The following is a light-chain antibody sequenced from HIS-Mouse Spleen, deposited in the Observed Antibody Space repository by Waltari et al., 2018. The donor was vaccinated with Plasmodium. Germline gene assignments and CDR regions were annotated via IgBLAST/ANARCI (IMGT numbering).Light chain of an antibody. CDR2: DAS. J-gene: IGKJ5*01. Sequence: EIVLTQSPATLSLSPGERATLSCRASQSVSSYLAWYQQKPGQAPRLLNYDASNRATGIPARFMGSGSGTDFTLTISSLEPEDFAVYYCQQRSNWPITFGQGTRLEIK. V-gene: IGKV3-11*01. CDR1: QSVSSY. CDR3: QQRSNWPIT.